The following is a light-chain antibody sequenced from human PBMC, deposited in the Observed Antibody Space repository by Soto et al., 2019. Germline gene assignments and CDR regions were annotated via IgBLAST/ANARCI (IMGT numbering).Light chain of an antibody. V-gene: IGKV2-30*01. CDR3: MQGTLWPWT. CDR2: EVS. CDR1: QSLVDSGGNTY. J-gene: IGKJ1*01. Sequence: DVVMTQSPLSLPVTLGQPASISCSSSQSLVDSGGNTYFNWYQRRPGQPPRRLIYEVSNRDSGVPDRFSGSGSGTDFTLKISRVEAEDVGVYYCMQGTLWPWTFGQGTKVEIK.